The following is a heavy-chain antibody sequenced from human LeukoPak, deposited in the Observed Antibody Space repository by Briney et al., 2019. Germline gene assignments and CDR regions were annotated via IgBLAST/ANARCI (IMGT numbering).Heavy chain of an antibody. V-gene: IGHV4-34*01. D-gene: IGHD2-2*03. J-gene: IGHJ4*02. CDR2: INHSGST. Sequence: SETLSLTCAVYGGSFSGYYWSWIRQPPGKGLEWIGEINHSGSTNYNPSLKSRVTISVDTSKNQFSPKLSSVTAADTAVYYCASSMDIVVVPAVPIGYWGQGTLVTVSS. CDR3: ASSMDIVVVPAVPIGY. CDR1: GGSFSGYY.